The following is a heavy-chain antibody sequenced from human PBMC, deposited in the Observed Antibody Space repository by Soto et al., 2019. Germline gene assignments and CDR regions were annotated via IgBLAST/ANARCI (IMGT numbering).Heavy chain of an antibody. D-gene: IGHD3-10*01. CDR2: IDPSDSYT. V-gene: IGHV5-10-1*01. Sequence: PGESLKISCKGSGYSFTSYWISWVRQMPGKGLEWMGRIDPSDSYTNYSPSFQGHVTISADKSISTAYLQWSSLKASDTAMYYCARRSITMVRGGGYYGMDVWGQGTTVTVSS. CDR3: ARRSITMVRGGGYYGMDV. J-gene: IGHJ6*02. CDR1: GYSFTSYW.